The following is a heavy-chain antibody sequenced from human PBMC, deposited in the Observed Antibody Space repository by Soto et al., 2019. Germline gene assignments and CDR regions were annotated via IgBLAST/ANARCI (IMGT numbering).Heavy chain of an antibody. D-gene: IGHD6-19*01. V-gene: IGHV3-15*01. CDR3: TTGLTVAGPHYYYYYGMDV. Sequence: EVQLVESGGGLVKPGGSLRLSCAASGFTFSNAWMSWVRQAPGKGLEWVGRIKSKTDGGTTDYAAPVKGRFTISRDDSKNTLYLQMNSLKTEDTAVYYCTTGLTVAGPHYYYYYGMDVWGQGTTVTVSS. J-gene: IGHJ6*02. CDR2: IKSKTDGGTT. CDR1: GFTFSNAW.